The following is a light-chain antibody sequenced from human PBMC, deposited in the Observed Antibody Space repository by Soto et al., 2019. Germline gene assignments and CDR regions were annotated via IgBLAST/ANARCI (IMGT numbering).Light chain of an antibody. CDR3: QSYDNSLRGVV. CDR2: GSG. V-gene: IGLV1-40*01. CDR1: SSNIGAGYG. J-gene: IGLJ2*01. Sequence: QSVLTQPPSVSGAPGQGVTILCTGSSSNIGAGYGVNWYKQLPGTAPKLVIYGSGNRPSGVPDRFSGSKSGSSASLAITGRQADDEADDYCQSYDNSLRGVVFGAGTKLTVL.